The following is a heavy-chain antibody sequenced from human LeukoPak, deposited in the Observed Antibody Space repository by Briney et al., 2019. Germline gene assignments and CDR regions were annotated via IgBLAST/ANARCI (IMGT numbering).Heavy chain of an antibody. J-gene: IGHJ4*02. V-gene: IGHV4-31*03. CDR2: IYYSGST. Sequence: SETLSPTCTVSGGSISSGGYYWSWIRQHPGKGLEWIGYIYYSGSTYYNPSLKSRVTISVDTSKNQFSLKLSSVTAADTAVYYCARAAAAGTRYWGQGTLVTVSS. D-gene: IGHD6-13*01. CDR1: GGSISSGGYY. CDR3: ARAAAAGTRY.